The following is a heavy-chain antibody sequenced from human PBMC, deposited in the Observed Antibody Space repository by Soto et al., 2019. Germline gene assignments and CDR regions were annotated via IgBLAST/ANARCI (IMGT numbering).Heavy chain of an antibody. D-gene: IGHD3-10*01. CDR2: ISAGGRSI. Sequence: GGSLRLSCAASGFSFTSYTMNWVRQTPGKGLEWVASISAGGRSIYYADSLKGRSTVSRDNAKSSLYLQMNSLRAEDTAIYFCARSTPGNPFDIWGQGTMVTVSS. V-gene: IGHV3-21*06. J-gene: IGHJ3*02. CDR1: GFSFTSYT. CDR3: ARSTPGNPFDI.